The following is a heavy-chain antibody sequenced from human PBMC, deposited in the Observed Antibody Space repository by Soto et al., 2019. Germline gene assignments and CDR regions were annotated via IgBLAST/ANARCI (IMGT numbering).Heavy chain of an antibody. J-gene: IGHJ6*02. D-gene: IGHD3-10*01. CDR3: ARDRPSEYYYGSGSDYYGMDV. Sequence: ASVKVSCKASGYTFTVYGISWVLQTAGRGRDGMGWISAYNGNTNYAQKLQGRVTMTTDTSTSTAYMELRSLRSDDTAVYYCARDRPSEYYYGSGSDYYGMDVWGQGTTVTVSS. V-gene: IGHV1-18*04. CDR1: GYTFTVYG. CDR2: ISAYNGNT.